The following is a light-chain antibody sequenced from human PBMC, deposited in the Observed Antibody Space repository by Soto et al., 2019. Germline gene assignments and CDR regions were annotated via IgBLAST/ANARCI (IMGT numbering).Light chain of an antibody. CDR2: LGD. J-gene: IGLJ1*01. CDR1: TSNIGTFY. V-gene: IGLV1-47*02. CDR3: AAWDDNLNAYV. Sequence: QSVLTQPPSAPSTPGQTVTISCSGSTSNIGTFYVYWYQHLPGTAPKLLIYLGDQRASGVSDRFSGSKSGTSASLAINGLRSDDEADYYCAAWDDNLNAYVFGSGTKVTV.